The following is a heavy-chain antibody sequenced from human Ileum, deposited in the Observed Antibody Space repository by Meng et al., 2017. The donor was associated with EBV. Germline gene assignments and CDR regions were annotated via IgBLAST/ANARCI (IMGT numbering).Heavy chain of an antibody. V-gene: IGHV3-23*04. CDR2: VTASGDTT. J-gene: IGHJ4*02. D-gene: IGHD1-26*01. CDR3: AKSATYSGNYRPFES. CDR1: GFTFSTFT. Sequence: EVQLGESGGGLVQPGGSLRLSCGASGFTFSTFTMTWVRQAPGKGLEWVSAVTASGDTTSYGASVKGRFTISRDNSKNTVYLQMNSLRAEDTAVYYCAKSATYSGNYRPFESWGQGTLVTVSS.